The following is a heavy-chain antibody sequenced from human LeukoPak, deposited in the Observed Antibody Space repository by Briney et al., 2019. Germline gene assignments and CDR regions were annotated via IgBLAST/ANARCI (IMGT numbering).Heavy chain of an antibody. V-gene: IGHV3-30*02. CDR2: IRYDGSNK. Sequence: GGSLRLSCAASGFTFSSYGMHWVRQAPGKGLEWVAFIRYDGSNKYYADSVKGRFTISRDNAKNSLYLQMNSLRVEDTAVYYCARNVYRTFDSWDQGTLVTVSS. J-gene: IGHJ4*02. CDR3: ARNVYRTFDS. D-gene: IGHD1-14*01. CDR1: GFTFSSYG.